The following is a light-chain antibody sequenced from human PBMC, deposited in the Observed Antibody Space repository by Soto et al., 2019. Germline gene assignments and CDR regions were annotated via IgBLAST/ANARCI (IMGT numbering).Light chain of an antibody. CDR2: STS. V-gene: IGLV7-43*01. J-gene: IGLJ2*01. Sequence: QAVVTQEPSLTVSPGGTVTLTCASSTGAVTSGHYPNWFQQKPGQAPRALIYSTSNKYSWTPARFSGSLIGDKAALTLSGVQPEDEAEYYCLLYYGGQLGVFGGGTKLTVL. CDR1: TGAVTSGHY. CDR3: LLYYGGQLGV.